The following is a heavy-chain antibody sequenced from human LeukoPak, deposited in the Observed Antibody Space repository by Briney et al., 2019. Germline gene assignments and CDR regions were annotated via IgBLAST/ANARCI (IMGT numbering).Heavy chain of an antibody. J-gene: IGHJ4*02. D-gene: IGHD4/OR15-4a*01. CDR3: AREGRMSMGIEY. CDR2: INHGGST. Sequence: SETLSLTCAVYGGFLGGYYWSWIRQSPGKGLEWIGEINHGGSTNYNPSLKSRVTMSVDTSKNHFSLKLSSVTAADTAVYFCAREGRMSMGIEYWGLGTLVTVSS. CDR1: GGFLGGYY. V-gene: IGHV4-34*01.